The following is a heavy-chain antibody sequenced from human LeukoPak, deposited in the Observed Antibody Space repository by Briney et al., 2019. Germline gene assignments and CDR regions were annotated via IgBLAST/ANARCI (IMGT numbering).Heavy chain of an antibody. CDR2: INSDGSST. CDR1: GFTFSSYW. Sequence: QPGGSLRLSCAASGFTFSSYWMHWVRQAPGKGLVWVSRINSDGSSTSYAYSVKGRFTISRDNDKNTLYLQMNSLRAEDTAVYYCARDLTGCSGGSCHSPNWFDPWGQGTLVTVSS. CDR3: ARDLTGCSGGSCHSPNWFDP. J-gene: IGHJ5*02. V-gene: IGHV3-74*01. D-gene: IGHD2-15*01.